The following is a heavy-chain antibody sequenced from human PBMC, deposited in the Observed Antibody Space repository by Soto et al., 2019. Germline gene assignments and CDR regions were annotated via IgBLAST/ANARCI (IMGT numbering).Heavy chain of an antibody. V-gene: IGHV4-4*02. D-gene: IGHD4-17*01. Sequence: QVQLQESGPRLVKPSGTLSLTCAVSSGSISSSNWWRWVRQPPGKGLEWIGEIYHSGSTNYNPSLKSRVTMSVDKSKNQFSLKLSSVTAADTAVYYCASCSTVTSYGDWYFDLWGRGTLVTVSS. CDR1: SGSISSSNW. CDR3: ASCSTVTSYGDWYFDL. J-gene: IGHJ2*01. CDR2: IYHSGST.